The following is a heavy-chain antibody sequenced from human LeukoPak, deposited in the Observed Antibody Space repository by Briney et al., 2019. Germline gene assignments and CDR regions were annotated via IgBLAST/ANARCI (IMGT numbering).Heavy chain of an antibody. V-gene: IGHV4-61*01. CDR2: IYNTGRT. CDR3: ASLYCTRTSCYFLDP. D-gene: IGHD2-2*01. Sequence: SETLSLTCAVSGGSVRSTSYYWSWIRQSPGKGLEWIGYIYNTGRTNYNASLNSRVTISLDTSKNQFSLKLSSLTAADTAMYYCASLYCTRTSCYFLDPWGQGTLVTVSS. CDR1: GGSVRSTSYY. J-gene: IGHJ5*02.